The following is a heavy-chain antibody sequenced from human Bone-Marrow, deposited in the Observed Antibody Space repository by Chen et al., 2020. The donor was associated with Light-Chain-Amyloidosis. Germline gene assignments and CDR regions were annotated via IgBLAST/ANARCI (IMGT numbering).Heavy chain of an antibody. V-gene: IGHV4-4*07. CDR1: GGSISSYY. D-gene: IGHD6-13*01. CDR2: IYTSGST. Sequence: QLQLQESGPRVVKPSETLSLTCAVSGGSISSYYWSWIRQPAGKGLEWIGRIYTSGSTNYNPSLKSRVTMSVDTSKNQFSLKLSSLTAADTAVYYCARSSSSWYEEYYYYYYYMDVWGKGTTVTVSS. CDR3: ARSSSSWYEEYYYYYYYMDV. J-gene: IGHJ6*03.